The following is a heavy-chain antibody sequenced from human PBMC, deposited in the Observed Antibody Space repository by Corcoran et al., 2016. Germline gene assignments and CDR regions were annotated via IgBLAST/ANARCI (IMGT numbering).Heavy chain of an antibody. CDR3: ARDQGVVVVATRPGTGWYFDL. CDR1: GVSISTYY. D-gene: IGHD2-15*01. CDR2: IYNTGST. V-gene: IGHV4-4*07. Sequence: QVQLQESGPGLVMPSETLSLTCTVSGVSISTYYWSWIRQPAGKGLEWIGRIYNTGSTNYNPSLKSRVTMSVDTSKNQFSLKLSSVTAADTAVYYCARDQGVVVVATRPGTGWYFDLWGRGTLVTVSS. J-gene: IGHJ2*01.